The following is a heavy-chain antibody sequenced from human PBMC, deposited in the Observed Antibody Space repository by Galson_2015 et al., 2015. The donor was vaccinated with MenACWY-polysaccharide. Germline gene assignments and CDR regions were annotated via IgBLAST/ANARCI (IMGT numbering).Heavy chain of an antibody. CDR3: ARDHINNFSFRTYFAS. D-gene: IGHD1-1*01. CDR1: GFTVSSNY. Sequence: SLRLSCAASGFTVSSNYMTWVRQAPGKGLEWVSVIYSGGSTYYVDSVKGRFTISRDNSKNTLFLQMNGLRAEDTAVYYCARDHINNFSFRTYFASWGQGTLVTVSS. CDR2: IYSGGST. V-gene: IGHV3-53*01. J-gene: IGHJ4*02.